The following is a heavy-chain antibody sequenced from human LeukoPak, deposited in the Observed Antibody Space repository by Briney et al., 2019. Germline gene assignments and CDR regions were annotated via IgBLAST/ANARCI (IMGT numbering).Heavy chain of an antibody. CDR2: IYYSGST. CDR3: ARYSSGWEGFDY. Sequence: SETLSLTCTVSGGSISSSSYYWGWIRQPPGKGLEWIGSIYYSGSTYYNPSLKSRVTISVDTSKNQFSLKLSSVTAADTAVYYCARYSSGWEGFDYWGQGTLVTVSS. V-gene: IGHV4-39*07. CDR1: GGSISSSSYY. J-gene: IGHJ4*02. D-gene: IGHD6-19*01.